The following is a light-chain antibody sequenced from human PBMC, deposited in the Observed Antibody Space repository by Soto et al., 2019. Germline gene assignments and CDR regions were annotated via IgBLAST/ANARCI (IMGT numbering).Light chain of an antibody. CDR2: AAS. J-gene: IGKJ4*01. CDR3: QQSYSTPLT. V-gene: IGKV1-39*01. Sequence: IRMTQSPSSFSAATGDRVTTTCRASQSISSYLNWYQQKPGKAPKLLIYAASSLQSGVPSRFSGSGSGTDFTLTISSLQPEDFATYYCQQSYSTPLTFGGGTKVDIK. CDR1: QSISSY.